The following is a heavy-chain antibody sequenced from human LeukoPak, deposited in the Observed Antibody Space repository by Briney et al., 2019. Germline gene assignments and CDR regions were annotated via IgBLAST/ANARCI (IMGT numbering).Heavy chain of an antibody. Sequence: SETLSLTCTVSGGALTNYYWSWIRQPPGKGLEWIGYIYYSGSTNYNPSLKSRVTISVDTSKSQFSLKLSSVTAADTAVYYCARKKFIAAGGFDPWGQGTLVTVSS. CDR2: IYYSGST. D-gene: IGHD6-6*01. V-gene: IGHV4-59*01. CDR3: ARKKFIAAGGFDP. J-gene: IGHJ5*02. CDR1: GGALTNYY.